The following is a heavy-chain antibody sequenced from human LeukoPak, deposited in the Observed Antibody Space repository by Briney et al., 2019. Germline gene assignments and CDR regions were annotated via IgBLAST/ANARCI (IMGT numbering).Heavy chain of an antibody. CDR1: GGSITSYTHY. CDR2: VYYTGGT. CDR3: VSNSSSSPWFDP. V-gene: IGHV4-39*02. J-gene: IGHJ5*02. D-gene: IGHD6-6*01. Sequence: SETLSLTCTVSGGSITSYTHYWGWIRQPPGKGLEWIATVYYTGGTYYNPSLKSRVTISIDTSRNHFSLKLTSVIASNTAMYYCVSNSSSSPWFDPWGQGTLVTVSS.